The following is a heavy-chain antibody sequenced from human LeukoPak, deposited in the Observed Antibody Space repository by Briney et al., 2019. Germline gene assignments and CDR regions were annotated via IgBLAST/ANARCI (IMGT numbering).Heavy chain of an antibody. CDR2: AYYRSKLNI. D-gene: IGHD3-10*01. CDR3: ARGSVRGSTNFDY. V-gene: IGHV6-1*01. J-gene: IGHJ4*02. Sequence: PSQTLSLTCALSGDSVTGSPAVWNWIRQSPARGLEWLGRAYYRSKLNIDYAESVKGRIVITPDTSKNQFSLHLNSVTPEDTAVYFCARGSVRGSTNFDYWGQGTLVTVSS. CDR1: GDSVTGSPAV.